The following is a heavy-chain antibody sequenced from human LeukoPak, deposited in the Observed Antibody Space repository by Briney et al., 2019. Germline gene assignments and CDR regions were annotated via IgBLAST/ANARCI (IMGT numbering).Heavy chain of an antibody. CDR1: GGSISSYY. CDR3: ARVACSSGWYIDY. CDR2: IYYSGST. V-gene: IGHV4-59*01. D-gene: IGHD6-19*01. J-gene: IGHJ4*02. Sequence: PSETLSLTCTVSGGSISSYYWSWIRQPPGKGLEWIGYIYYSGSTNYNPSLKSRVTISVDTSKNQFSLKLSSVTAADTAVYYCARVACSSGWYIDYWGQGTLVTVSS.